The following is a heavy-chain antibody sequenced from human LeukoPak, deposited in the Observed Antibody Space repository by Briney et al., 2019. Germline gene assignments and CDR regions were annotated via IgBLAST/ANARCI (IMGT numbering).Heavy chain of an antibody. CDR1: GFTLSSYA. Sequence: GGSLRLSCAASGFTLSSYAMNWVRQAPGKGLEWVSGISKNGGNTYYADSVKGRFTISRDNAKNSLYLQMNSLRDEDTAVYYCARGYYPDYWGQGTLVTVSS. CDR3: ARGYYPDY. J-gene: IGHJ4*02. V-gene: IGHV3-48*02. D-gene: IGHD3-22*01. CDR2: ISKNGGNT.